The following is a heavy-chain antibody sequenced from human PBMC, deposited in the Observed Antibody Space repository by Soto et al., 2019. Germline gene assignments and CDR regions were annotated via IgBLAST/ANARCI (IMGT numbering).Heavy chain of an antibody. CDR3: AAGYYDFWNGYSDRLVDY. D-gene: IGHD3-3*01. J-gene: IGHJ4*02. V-gene: IGHV3-74*01. Sequence: GGSLRLSCAASGFTFSSYWMHWVRQAPGKGLVWVSRINSDGSSTSYADSVKGRFTISRDNAKNTLYLQMNSLRAEDTAVYYCAAGYYDFWNGYSDRLVDYWCQGTLVTVSS. CDR2: INSDGSST. CDR1: GFTFSSYW.